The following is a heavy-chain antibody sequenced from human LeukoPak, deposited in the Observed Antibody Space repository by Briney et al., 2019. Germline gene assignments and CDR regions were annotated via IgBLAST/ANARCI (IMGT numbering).Heavy chain of an antibody. Sequence: PSETLSLTCTVSGGSISSYYWSWIRQPPGKGLEWSGYIYYSGSTSYNPSLKSRVTISVDTSKNHFSLKLSSVTAADTAVYYCARYSGSYPHDAFDLWGQGTMVTVSS. J-gene: IGHJ3*01. CDR2: IYYSGST. V-gene: IGHV4-59*01. CDR3: ARYSGSYPHDAFDL. D-gene: IGHD1-26*01. CDR1: GGSISSYY.